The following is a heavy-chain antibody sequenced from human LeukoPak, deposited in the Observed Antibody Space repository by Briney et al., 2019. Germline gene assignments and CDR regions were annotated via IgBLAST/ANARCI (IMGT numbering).Heavy chain of an antibody. CDR3: AYYDSSGYYYGRLRY. CDR2: VTADGTNT. Sequence: PGGSLRLSCAAYGFTFNSHAISWVRQVPGKGLEWVSSVTADGTNTHFADSVKGRFTISRDNSKNTLYLHMNSLRVDDTAVYFCAYYDSSGYYYGRLRYWGQGTPVTVSS. D-gene: IGHD3-22*01. V-gene: IGHV3-23*01. CDR1: GFTFNSHA. J-gene: IGHJ4*02.